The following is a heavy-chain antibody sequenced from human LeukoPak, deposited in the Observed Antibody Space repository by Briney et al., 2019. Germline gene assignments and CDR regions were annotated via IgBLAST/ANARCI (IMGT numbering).Heavy chain of an antibody. V-gene: IGHV3-21*01. CDR1: GFTFSSYS. CDR2: ISSSSSYI. J-gene: IGHJ4*02. CDR3: ARDLTVGATVRYFDY. D-gene: IGHD1-26*01. Sequence: WGSLRLSCAASGFTFSSYSMNWVRQAPGKGLEWVSSISSSSSYIYYADSVKGRFTISRDNAKNSLHLQMNSLRAEDTAVYYCARDLTVGATVRYFDYWGQGTLVTVSS.